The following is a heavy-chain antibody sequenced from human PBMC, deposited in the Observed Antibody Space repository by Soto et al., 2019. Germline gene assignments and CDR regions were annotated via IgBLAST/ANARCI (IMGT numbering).Heavy chain of an antibody. Sequence: QVQLQESGPGLVKPSQTLSLTCTVSGGSINSGGYYWSWIRQPPGKGLEWVGYSYYTGSTDYNPSLQSRVTISLDTSENKFSLRLTSVTAADTAMYYCVRGAYGDYAYWGQGILVTVSS. CDR1: GGSINSGGYY. CDR3: VRGAYGDYAY. D-gene: IGHD4-17*01. J-gene: IGHJ4*02. V-gene: IGHV4-31*03. CDR2: SYYTGST.